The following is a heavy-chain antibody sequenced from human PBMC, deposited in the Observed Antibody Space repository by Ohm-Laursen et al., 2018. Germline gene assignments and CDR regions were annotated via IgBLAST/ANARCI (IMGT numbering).Heavy chain of an antibody. V-gene: IGHV3-15*01. J-gene: IGHJ3*02. CDR2: IKSKTDGGTT. D-gene: IGHD2-15*01. Sequence: SLRLSCTAAGFTFSSYGMHWVRQAPGKGLEWVGRIKSKTDGGTTDYAAPVKGRFTISRDDSKNTLYLQMSSLKTEDTAVYYCTSPAASLRRDAFDIWGQGTMVTVSS. CDR3: TSPAASLRRDAFDI. CDR1: GFTFSSYG.